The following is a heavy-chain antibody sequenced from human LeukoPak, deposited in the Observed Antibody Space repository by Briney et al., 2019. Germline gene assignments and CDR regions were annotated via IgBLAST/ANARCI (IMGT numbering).Heavy chain of an antibody. CDR3: ARGYSSKGDWDY. V-gene: IGHV3-73*01. CDR1: GFTFSGSA. D-gene: IGHD6-19*01. CDR2: IRSKANSYAT. J-gene: IGHJ4*02. Sequence: GGSLRLSCAASGFTFSGSAMHWVRQASGKGLEWVGRIRSKANSYATAYAASVKGRFTISRDDSKNTAYLQMNSLRAEDTAVYYCARGYSSKGDWDYWGQGTLVTVSS.